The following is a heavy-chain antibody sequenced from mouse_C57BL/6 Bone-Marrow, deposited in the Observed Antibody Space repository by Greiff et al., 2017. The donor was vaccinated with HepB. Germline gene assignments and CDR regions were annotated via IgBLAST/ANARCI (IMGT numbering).Heavy chain of an antibody. CDR2: IHPNSGST. CDR3: ARRGTDYFDY. Sequence: QVQLQQPGAELVKPGASVKLSCKASGYTFTSYWMHWVKQRPGQGLEWIGMIHPNSGSTNYNEKFKSKATLTVDKSSSTAYMQLSSLTSEDSAAYYCARRGTDYFDYWGQGTTLTVSS. V-gene: IGHV1-64*01. CDR1: GYTFTSYW. J-gene: IGHJ2*01.